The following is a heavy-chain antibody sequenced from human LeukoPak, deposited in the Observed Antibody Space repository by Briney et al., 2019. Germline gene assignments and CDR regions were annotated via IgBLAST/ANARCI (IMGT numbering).Heavy chain of an antibody. D-gene: IGHD3-3*01. CDR1: GFTFSSYW. CDR2: IKQGGSEK. Sequence: GGSLRLSCAASGFTFSSYWMSWVRQAPGKGLEWVANIKQGGSEKYYVDSVKGRFTISRDNAKNSLYLQMNSLRAEDTAVYYCASGTQNYDFWSGYFLGVFDYWGQGTLVTVSS. J-gene: IGHJ4*02. V-gene: IGHV3-7*01. CDR3: ASGTQNYDFWSGYFLGVFDY.